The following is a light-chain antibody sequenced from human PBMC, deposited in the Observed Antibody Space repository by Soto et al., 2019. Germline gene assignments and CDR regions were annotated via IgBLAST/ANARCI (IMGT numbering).Light chain of an antibody. CDR2: LGS. J-gene: IGKJ2*01. CDR1: QSLLHTNGYNY. Sequence: DIVMTQSPLSLVATPGEPASISCRSSQSLLHTNGYNYLDWYLQKPGQSPQLLIYLGSNRASGVPDRFRGSGSGTDFTLRISRVEAEDVGIYYCMQGLRTPYTFGQGTKLGIK. CDR3: MQGLRTPYT. V-gene: IGKV2-28*01.